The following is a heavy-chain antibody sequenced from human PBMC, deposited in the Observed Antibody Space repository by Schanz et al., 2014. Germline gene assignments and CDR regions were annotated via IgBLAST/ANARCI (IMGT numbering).Heavy chain of an antibody. Sequence: QLQLVQSGAEVKKPGSSVKVSCKASGYTFSSYGITWVRQAPGQGLEWMGWINGYNGHTLYAQKFQGRVTITADRSTSTAYMELSSLRSEDTAVYYCARGVRIDYWGQGTLVTVSS. CDR3: ARGVRIDY. J-gene: IGHJ4*02. CDR2: INGYNGHT. D-gene: IGHD3-3*01. V-gene: IGHV1-18*01. CDR1: GYTFSSYG.